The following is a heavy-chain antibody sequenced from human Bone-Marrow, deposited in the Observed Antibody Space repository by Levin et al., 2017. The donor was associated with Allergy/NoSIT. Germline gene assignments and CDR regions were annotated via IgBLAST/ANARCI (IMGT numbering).Heavy chain of an antibody. CDR3: VANVDPAMFDY. CDR1: GFTFSNYA. Sequence: PGGSLRLSCAASGFTFSNYAMNWVRQAPGEGLEWVSALSESGESTFYSDSVKGRFTISRDNSKNTLYLQMNSLRVEDTALYYCVANVDPAMFDYWGQGTLVTVSS. J-gene: IGHJ4*02. CDR2: LSESGEST. D-gene: IGHD5-18*01. V-gene: IGHV3-23*01.